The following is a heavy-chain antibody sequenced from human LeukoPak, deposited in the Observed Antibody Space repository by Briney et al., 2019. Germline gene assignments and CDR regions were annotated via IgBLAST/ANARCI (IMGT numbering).Heavy chain of an antibody. V-gene: IGHV1-69*04. CDR2: IIPILGIA. J-gene: IGHJ4*02. Sequence: ASVKVSCKASGYTFTSYDISWVRQAPGQGLEWMGRIIPILGIANYAQKFQGRVTITADKSTSTAYMELSSLRSEDTAVYYCARSHYYDSSGYDDYWGQGTLVTVSS. D-gene: IGHD3-22*01. CDR1: GYTFTSYD. CDR3: ARSHYYDSSGYDDY.